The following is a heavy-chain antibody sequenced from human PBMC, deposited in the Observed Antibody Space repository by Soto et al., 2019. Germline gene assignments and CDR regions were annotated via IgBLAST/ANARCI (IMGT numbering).Heavy chain of an antibody. CDR3: AAILGVGNYFDY. J-gene: IGHJ4*02. D-gene: IGHD2-8*02. Sequence: QVQLVQSGGEVKKPGASVKVSCEASGNTFTSYDITWVRQAPGQGLEWMGWISAYNGDTNYAQKFQGRVTMTTDTSTHTAYMQLWRLRSDDTAVYFCAAILGVGNYFDYWGQGTLVTVSS. V-gene: IGHV1-18*01. CDR1: GNTFTSYD. CDR2: ISAYNGDT.